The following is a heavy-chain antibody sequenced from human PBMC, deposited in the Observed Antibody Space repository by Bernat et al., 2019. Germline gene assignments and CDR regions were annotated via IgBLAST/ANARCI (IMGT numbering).Heavy chain of an antibody. D-gene: IGHD2-2*01. CDR2: ISYDGSNK. V-gene: IGHV3-30-3*01. Sequence: QVQLVESGGALVQPGRSLRPPCAPSGFTFISYAMYWVRQAQGKGLAWVAVISYDGSNKYYADSVKGRFTISRDNSKNTLYLKMNSLRAEDTAVYYCARDAYCISTSCRAPFDYWGQGTLVTVSS. CDR1: GFTFISYA. CDR3: ARDAYCISTSCRAPFDY. J-gene: IGHJ4*02.